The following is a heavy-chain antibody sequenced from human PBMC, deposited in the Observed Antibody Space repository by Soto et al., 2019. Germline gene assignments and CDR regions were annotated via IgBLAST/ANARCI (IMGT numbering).Heavy chain of an antibody. CDR2: TSYDGSDE. Sequence: QVQLVESGGGVVQPGESLRLSCVASGFTFSSYGMHWVRQAPGKGLEWVAVTSYDGSDENYADSVKGRFSISRANSRNTVYLQMNDLRPDDTGVYYCARNVLMMATTDFGYWCQGTLVNVYS. CDR1: GFTFSSYG. CDR3: ARNVLMMATTDFGY. J-gene: IGHJ4*02. V-gene: IGHV3-30*03. D-gene: IGHD5-12*01.